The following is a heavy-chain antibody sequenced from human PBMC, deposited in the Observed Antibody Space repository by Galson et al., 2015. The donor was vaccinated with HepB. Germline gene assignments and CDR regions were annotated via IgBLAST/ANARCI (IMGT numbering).Heavy chain of an antibody. CDR3: AKVGKLMVYAMDY. V-gene: IGHV3-23*01. J-gene: IGHJ4*02. Sequence: SLRLSCAASGFTFSSYAMSWVRQAPGKGLEWVSAISGSGGSTYYADSVKGRFTISRDNSKNTLYLQMNSLRAEDTAVYYCAKVGKLMVYAMDYWGQGTLVTVSS. CDR1: GFTFSSYA. D-gene: IGHD2-8*01. CDR2: ISGSGGST.